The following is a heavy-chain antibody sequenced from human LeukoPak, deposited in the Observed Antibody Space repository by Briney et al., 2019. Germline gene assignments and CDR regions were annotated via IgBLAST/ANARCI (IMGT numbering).Heavy chain of an antibody. D-gene: IGHD3-22*01. J-gene: IGHJ4*02. Sequence: SQTLSLTCTDSGGSISSGGFYWSWIRQHPGKGLEWIGYIYYSGSTYYNPSLKSRVTISVDTSKNQFSLKLSSVTAADTAVYYCASGPSGYDSSGPHWGQGTLVTVSS. V-gene: IGHV4-31*03. CDR3: ASGPSGYDSSGPH. CDR2: IYYSGST. CDR1: GGSISSGGFY.